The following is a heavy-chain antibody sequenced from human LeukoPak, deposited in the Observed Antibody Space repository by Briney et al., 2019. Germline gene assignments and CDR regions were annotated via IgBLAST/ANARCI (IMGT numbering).Heavy chain of an antibody. CDR3: AKDLEMATISGDY. CDR2: IRYDGSNK. J-gene: IGHJ4*02. CDR1: GFTFSSYG. V-gene: IGHV3-30*02. D-gene: IGHD5-24*01. Sequence: GGSLRLSCAASGFTFSSYGMHWVHQAPGKGLEWVAFIRYDGSNKYYADSVKGRFTISRDNSKNTLYLQMNSLRAEDTAVYYCAKDLEMATISGDYWGQGTLVTVSS.